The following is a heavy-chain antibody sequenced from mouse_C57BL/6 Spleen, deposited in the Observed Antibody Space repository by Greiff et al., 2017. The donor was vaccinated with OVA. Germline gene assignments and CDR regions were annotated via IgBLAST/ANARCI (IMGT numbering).Heavy chain of an antibody. CDR3: ARGDYDYAMDY. CDR1: GFTFSSYG. D-gene: IGHD2-4*01. Sequence: EVKLMESGGDLVKPGGSLKLSCAASGFTFSSYGMSWVRQTPDKRLEWVATISSGGSYTYYPDSVKGRFTISRDNAKNTLYLQMSSLKSEDTAMYYCARGDYDYAMDYWGQGTSVTVSS. J-gene: IGHJ4*01. CDR2: ISSGGSYT. V-gene: IGHV5-6*01.